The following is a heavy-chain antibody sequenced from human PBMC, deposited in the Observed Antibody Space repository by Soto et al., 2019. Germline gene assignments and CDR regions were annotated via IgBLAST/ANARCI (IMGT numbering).Heavy chain of an antibody. CDR2: IYYSGST. Sequence: SETLSLTCTVSGGSISSDYWSWIRQPPGKGLEWIGYIYYSGSTNYNPSLKSRVTISVDTSKNQFSLKLSSVTAADTAVYYCARHPQGDYYYYMDFWGKGTTVTVSS. CDR3: ARHPQGDYYYYMDF. CDR1: GGSISSDY. J-gene: IGHJ6*03. V-gene: IGHV4-59*08. D-gene: IGHD3-16*01.